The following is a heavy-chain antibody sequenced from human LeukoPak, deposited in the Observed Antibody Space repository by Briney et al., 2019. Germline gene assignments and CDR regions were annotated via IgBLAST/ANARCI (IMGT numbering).Heavy chain of an antibody. CDR1: GGSISSGDYY. D-gene: IGHD2-2*01. Sequence: SQTLSLTCTVSGGSISSGDYYWRWSRQPPGKGLEWIEYIYYSGSTFYNPSLKSRITISVDTSKNQFSLKLSSVTAADTAVYYCARGGQYQLLPFDYWGQGTLVTVSS. CDR2: IYYSGST. V-gene: IGHV4-30-4*01. CDR3: ARGGQYQLLPFDY. J-gene: IGHJ4*02.